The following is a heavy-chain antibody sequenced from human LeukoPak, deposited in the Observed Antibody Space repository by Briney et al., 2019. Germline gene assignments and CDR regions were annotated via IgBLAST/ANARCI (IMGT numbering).Heavy chain of an antibody. CDR1: GGSISSYY. CDR3: AASGYCSGGSCYSSLWFDP. CDR2: IYYSGST. V-gene: IGHV4-59*08. J-gene: IGHJ5*02. D-gene: IGHD2-15*01. Sequence: SETLSLTCTVSGGSISSYYWSWIRQPPGKGLEWIGYIYYSGSTNYNPSLKSRVTISVDTSKNQSSLKLSSVTAADTAVYYCAASGYCSGGSCYSSLWFDPWGQGTLVTVSS.